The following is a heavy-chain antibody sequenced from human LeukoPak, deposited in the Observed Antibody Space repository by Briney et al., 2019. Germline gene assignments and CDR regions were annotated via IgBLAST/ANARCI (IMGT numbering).Heavy chain of an antibody. D-gene: IGHD3-16*01. CDR2: IIPIFGTA. CDR1: GGTFSSYA. Sequence: SVKVSCKASGGTFSSYAISWVRQAPGQGLEWMGGIIPIFGTANYAQKFQGRVTITADESTSTAYMELSSLRSEDTAVYFCAKDSYGLYTTSLGGFDWWGQGTLVTVSS. V-gene: IGHV1-69*13. CDR3: AKDSYGLYTTSLGGFDW. J-gene: IGHJ4*02.